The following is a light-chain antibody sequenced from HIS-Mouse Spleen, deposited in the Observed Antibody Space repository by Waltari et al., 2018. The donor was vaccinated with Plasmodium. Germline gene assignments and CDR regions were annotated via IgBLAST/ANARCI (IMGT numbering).Light chain of an antibody. CDR2: AAS. J-gene: IGKJ2*01. CDR3: QQYYSYPYT. Sequence: GDRITITCRASQGISSYLAWYQQKPGKAPKLLIYAASTLQSGVPSRFSGSGSGTDFTLTISCLQSEDFATYYCQQYYSYPYTFGQGTKLEIK. CDR1: QGISSY. V-gene: IGKV1-8*01.